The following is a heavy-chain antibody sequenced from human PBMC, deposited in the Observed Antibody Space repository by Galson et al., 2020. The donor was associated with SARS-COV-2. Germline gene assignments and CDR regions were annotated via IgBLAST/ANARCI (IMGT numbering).Heavy chain of an antibody. Sequence: SETLSLTCTVSGGSISSGGYYWSWIRQHPGKGLEWIGYIYYSGSTYYNPSLKSRVTISVDTSKNQFSLKLSSVTAADTAVYYCARDKRQQLVRDGGWYYYYGMDVWGQGTTVTVSS. CDR2: IYYSGST. CDR1: GGSISSGGYY. CDR3: ARDKRQQLVRDGGWYYYYGMDV. D-gene: IGHD6-13*01. J-gene: IGHJ6*02. V-gene: IGHV4-31*03.